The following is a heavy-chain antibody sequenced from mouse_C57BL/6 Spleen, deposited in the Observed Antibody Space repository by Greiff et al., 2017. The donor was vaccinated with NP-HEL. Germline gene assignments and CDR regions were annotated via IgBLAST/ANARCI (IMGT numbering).Heavy chain of an antibody. CDR3: TTWGDYAMDY. J-gene: IGHJ4*01. V-gene: IGHV14-4*01. CDR2: IDPENGDT. Sequence: EVKLVESGAELVRPGASVKLSCTASGFNIKDDYMHWVKQRPEQGLEWIGWIDPENGDTEYASKFQGKATITADTSSNTAYLQLSSLTSEDTAVYYCTTWGDYAMDYWGQGTSVTVSS. CDR1: GFNIKDDY.